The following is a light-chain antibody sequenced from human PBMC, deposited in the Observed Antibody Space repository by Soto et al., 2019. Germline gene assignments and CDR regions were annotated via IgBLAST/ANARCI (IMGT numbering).Light chain of an antibody. V-gene: IGLV2-14*03. J-gene: IGLJ1*01. CDR2: DVS. Sequence: QSVLSHAAAVSGAPGQSITISCTGASSDVGGFDHVSWYQQHPGKVPRLLIYDVSSRPSGVSDRFSGSKSGNTASLTISGLQAEDEADYSSNSFTTTNPYVSGTGTKVPVL. CDR1: SSDVGGFDH. CDR3: NSFTTTNPYV.